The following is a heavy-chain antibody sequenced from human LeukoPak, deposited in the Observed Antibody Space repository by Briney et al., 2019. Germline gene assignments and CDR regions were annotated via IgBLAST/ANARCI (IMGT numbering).Heavy chain of an antibody. CDR3: ARRHTISGVVIRAAFDY. CDR1: GFTFSTYW. Sequence: GGSLRLSCAASGFTFSTYWMSWVRQAPGKGLEWVANIEQDGSKKYYVDSVKGRFTISRDNAKNSLYLQMNGLRAEDTAVYYCARRHTISGVVIRAAFDYWGQGTLVTVSS. J-gene: IGHJ4*02. D-gene: IGHD3-3*01. V-gene: IGHV3-7*05. CDR2: IEQDGSKK.